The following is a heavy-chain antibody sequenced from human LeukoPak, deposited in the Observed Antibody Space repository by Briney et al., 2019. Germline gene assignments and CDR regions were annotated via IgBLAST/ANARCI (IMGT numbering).Heavy chain of an antibody. CDR2: IYYSGST. D-gene: IGHD4-23*01. CDR1: GGSISSYY. CDR3: ARSVVTLYWYFDL. J-gene: IGHJ2*01. V-gene: IGHV4-59*01. Sequence: PSETLSLTCTVSGGSISSYYCSWIRQPPGKGLEWIGYIYYSGSTNYNPSLKSRVTISLDTSKNQFSLKLSSVTTADTAVYYCARSVVTLYWYFDLWGRGTLVTVSS.